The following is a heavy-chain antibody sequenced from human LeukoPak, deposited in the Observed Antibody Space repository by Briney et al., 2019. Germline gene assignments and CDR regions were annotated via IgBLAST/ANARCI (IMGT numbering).Heavy chain of an antibody. Sequence: ASVKVSCKASGYTFTGYYMHWVRQAPGQGLEWMGWINPNSGGTNYAQKFQGRVTTTRDTSISTAYMELSRLRSDDTAVYYCARDLDWNYPNSEYYFDYWGQGTLVTVSS. CDR3: ARDLDWNYPNSEYYFDY. J-gene: IGHJ4*02. V-gene: IGHV1-2*02. D-gene: IGHD1-7*01. CDR2: INPNSGGT. CDR1: GYTFTGYY.